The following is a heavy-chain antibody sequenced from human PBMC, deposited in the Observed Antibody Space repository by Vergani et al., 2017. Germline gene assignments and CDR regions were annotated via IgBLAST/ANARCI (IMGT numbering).Heavy chain of an antibody. J-gene: IGHJ6*02. CDR2: INSDGSST. CDR1: GFTFSSYW. CDR3: ARDPGDFNRGMDV. D-gene: IGHD3-10*01. Sequence: EVQLVESGGGLVQPGGSLRLSCAASGFTFSSYWMHWVRQAPGKGLVWVSRINSDGSSTSYADSVKGRFTISRDNAKKTLYLQMNSLRAEDTAVYYCARDPGDFNRGMDVWGQGTTVTVSS. V-gene: IGHV3-74*01.